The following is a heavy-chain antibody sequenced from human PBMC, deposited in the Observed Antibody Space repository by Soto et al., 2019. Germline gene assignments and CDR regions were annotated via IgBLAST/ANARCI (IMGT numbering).Heavy chain of an antibody. J-gene: IGHJ5*02. CDR2: ISGSTGSS. V-gene: IGHV3-23*01. CDR3: AKAVVPAAQYHWFDT. D-gene: IGHD2-2*01. Sequence: HPGGSLRLACAASVFTFSSYAMSWVRQAPGKGLEWASAISGSTGSSYYADSVKGRFTISRDNSKNTLYLQMNSLRAEDTAVYYCAKAVVPAAQYHWFDTWGQGT. CDR1: VFTFSSYA.